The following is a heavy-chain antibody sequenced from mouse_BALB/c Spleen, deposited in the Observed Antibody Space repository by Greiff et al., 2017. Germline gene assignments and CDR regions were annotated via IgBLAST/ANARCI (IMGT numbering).Heavy chain of an antibody. CDR3: ARDPLPRGAMDY. D-gene: IGHD1-1*01. CDR2: ISNGGGST. CDR1: GFTFSSYT. Sequence: EVQLVESGGGLVQPGGSLKLSCAASGFTFSSYTMSWVRQTPEKRLEWVAYISNGGGSTYYPDTVKGRFTISRDNAKNTLYLQMSSLKSEDTAMYYCARDPLPRGAMDYWGQGTSVTVSS. V-gene: IGHV5-12-2*01. J-gene: IGHJ4*01.